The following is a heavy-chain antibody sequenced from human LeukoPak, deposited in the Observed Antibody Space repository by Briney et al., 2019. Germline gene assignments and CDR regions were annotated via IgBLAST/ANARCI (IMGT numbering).Heavy chain of an antibody. D-gene: IGHD2-2*01. CDR2: INPNSGGT. CDR3: ATLGYCSSTSCSPYYYYYMDV. CDR1: GYTFTGYY. J-gene: IGHJ6*03. V-gene: IGHV1-2*02. Sequence: GASVKVSCKASGYTFTGYYMHWVRQAPGQGLEWMGWINPNSGGTNYAQKFQGRDTMTRDTSISTAYMELSRLRSDDTAVYYCATLGYCSSTSCSPYYYYYMDVWGKGTTVTVSS.